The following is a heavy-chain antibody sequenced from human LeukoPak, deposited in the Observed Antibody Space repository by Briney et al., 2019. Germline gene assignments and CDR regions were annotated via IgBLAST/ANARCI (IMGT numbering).Heavy chain of an antibody. Sequence: GGSLRLSCAASGFTFDDYAMHWVRQAPGKGLEWVSGISWNSGSIGYADSVKGRFTISRDNAKNSLYLQMNSLRAEDTALYYCPKDWSYGSGSYPDYWGQGTLVTVSS. V-gene: IGHV3-9*01. CDR3: PKDWSYGSGSYPDY. J-gene: IGHJ4*02. D-gene: IGHD3-10*01. CDR2: ISWNSGSI. CDR1: GFTFDDYA.